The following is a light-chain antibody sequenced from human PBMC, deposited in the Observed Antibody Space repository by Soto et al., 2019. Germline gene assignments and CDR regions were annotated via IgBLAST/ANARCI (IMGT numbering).Light chain of an antibody. Sequence: ENVLTQSPCTLSLHPGERATLSCRASQSVSSSYLAWYQQKPGQAPRLLIYGASSRATGIPDRFSGSGSGTDFTLTISRLEPEDFAVYYCQQYGSSRWTFGQGTKVDIK. CDR2: GAS. CDR3: QQYGSSRWT. CDR1: QSVSSSY. V-gene: IGKV3-20*01. J-gene: IGKJ1*01.